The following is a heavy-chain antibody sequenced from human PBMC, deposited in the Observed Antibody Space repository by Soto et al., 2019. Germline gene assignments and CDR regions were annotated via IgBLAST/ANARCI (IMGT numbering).Heavy chain of an antibody. CDR1: GGSFSGYY. CDR3: ARVRTVFDY. D-gene: IGHD1-1*01. J-gene: IGHJ4*02. V-gene: IGHV4-59*01. Sequence: SETLSLTCAVYGGSFSGYYWNWIRQPPGRGLEWIGNVYYSGSTIYNPSLKSRVTISVDRSKNQFSLKLTSMTAADAAVYYCARVRTVFDYWGQGILVTVSS. CDR2: VYYSGST.